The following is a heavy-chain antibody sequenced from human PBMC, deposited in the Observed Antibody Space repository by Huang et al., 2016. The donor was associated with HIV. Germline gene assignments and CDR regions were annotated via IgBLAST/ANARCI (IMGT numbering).Heavy chain of an antibody. Sequence: EVQLVESGGGLVQPGRSLRLSCAASGFIFDDYVMHWVRQAPGKGLEWVSGISWNRGTIGYADSVKGRFTISRDNAKSSLSLQMSSLRPEDTALYYCVKDIGDDFWSGYYFHSWGQGTLVTVSS. CDR3: VKDIGDDFWSGYYFHS. CDR1: GFIFDDYV. J-gene: IGHJ4*02. V-gene: IGHV3-9*01. CDR2: ISWNRGTI. D-gene: IGHD3-3*01.